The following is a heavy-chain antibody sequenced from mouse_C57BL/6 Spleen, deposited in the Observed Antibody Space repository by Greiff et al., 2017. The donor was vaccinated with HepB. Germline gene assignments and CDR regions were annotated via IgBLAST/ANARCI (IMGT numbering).Heavy chain of an antibody. J-gene: IGHJ4*01. V-gene: IGHV1-72*01. D-gene: IGHD1-1*01. CDR1: GYTFTSYW. CDR2: IDPNSGGT. CDR3: ARDYGSRALYAMDY. Sequence: VQLQQPGAELVKPGASVKLSCKASGYTFTSYWMHWVKQRPGRGLEWIGRIDPNSGGTKYNEKFKSKATLTVDKPSSTAYMQLSSLTSEDSAGYYCARDYGSRALYAMDYWGQGTSVTVSS.